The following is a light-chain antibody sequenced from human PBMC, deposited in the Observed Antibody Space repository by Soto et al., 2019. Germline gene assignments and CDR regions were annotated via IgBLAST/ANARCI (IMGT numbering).Light chain of an antibody. Sequence: QSALTQAAAVSGCPGQSITISCTGTSSDVGSHNLVSWYQQYPGKAPKLIIFEASKRPSGVSNRFSGSKSGSTASLTISGLQAEDEANYYCCSNAASSTYVFGSGTKVTVL. CDR1: SSDVGSHNL. V-gene: IGLV2-23*01. J-gene: IGLJ1*01. CDR3: CSNAASSTYV. CDR2: EAS.